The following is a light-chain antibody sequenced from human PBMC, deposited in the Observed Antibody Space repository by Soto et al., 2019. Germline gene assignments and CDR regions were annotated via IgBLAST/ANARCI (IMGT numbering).Light chain of an antibody. CDR1: STDVGGYNY. V-gene: IGLV2-14*01. CDR2: EVS. CDR3: SSYTSSSTYV. Sequence: QSALTQPASVSGSPGQSITISCTGSSTDVGGYNYVSWYQQHPGKAPKVMIYEVSNRPSGVSNRFPGSKSGNTASLTISGLQAEDEADYYCSSYTSSSTYVFGTGTKLTVL. J-gene: IGLJ1*01.